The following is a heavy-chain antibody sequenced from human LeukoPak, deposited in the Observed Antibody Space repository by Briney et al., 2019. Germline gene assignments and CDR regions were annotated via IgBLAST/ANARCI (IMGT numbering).Heavy chain of an antibody. V-gene: IGHV3-30-3*01. J-gene: IGHJ3*02. CDR3: ARTVDIVATDAFDI. D-gene: IGHD5-12*01. CDR2: ISYDGSNK. Sequence: PGGSLRLSCAASGFTFSSYAMHWVRQAPGKGLEWVAVISYDGSNKYYADSVKGRFTISRDNSKNTLYLQMNSLRAEDTAVYYCARTVDIVATDAFDIWGQGTMVTVSS. CDR1: GFTFSSYA.